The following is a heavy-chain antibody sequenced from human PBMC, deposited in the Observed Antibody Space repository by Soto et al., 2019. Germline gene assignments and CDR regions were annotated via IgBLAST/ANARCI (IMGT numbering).Heavy chain of an antibody. V-gene: IGHV1-69*01. J-gene: IGHJ6*02. D-gene: IGHD6-6*01. CDR3: ARDGRSSSGDYYYYYGMDV. CDR1: GGTFSSYA. Sequence: QVQLMQSGAEVKKPGSSVKVSCKASGGTFSSYAISWVRQAPGQGLEWMGGIIPIFGTANYAQKFQGRVTITADESTSTAYMELSSLRSEDTAVYYCARDGRSSSGDYYYYYGMDVWGQGTTVTVSS. CDR2: IIPIFGTA.